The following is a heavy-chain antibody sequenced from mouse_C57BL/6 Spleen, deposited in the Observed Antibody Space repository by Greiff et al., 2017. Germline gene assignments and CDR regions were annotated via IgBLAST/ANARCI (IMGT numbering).Heavy chain of an antibody. CDR3: AAPVTTGVGAGFGC. D-gene: IGHD1-1*01. J-gene: IGHJ3*01. CDR1: GYAFSSYW. CDR2: IYPENGDT. V-gene: IGHV1-80*01. Sequence: QVQLQQPGAELVKPGASVKISCKASGYAFSSYWMNWVKQRPGKGLEWIGQIYPENGDTNYNGKFKGKATLTADKSSSTAYMQLSSLTSEDSAVYFCAAPVTTGVGAGFGCWGKTTLVTVA.